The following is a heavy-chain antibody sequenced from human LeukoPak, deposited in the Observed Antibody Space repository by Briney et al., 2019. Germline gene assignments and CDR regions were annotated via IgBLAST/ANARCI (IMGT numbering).Heavy chain of an antibody. CDR2: IFPSGGEI. CDR3: ATYRQVLLPFES. D-gene: IGHD2-8*02. V-gene: IGHV3-23*01. J-gene: IGHJ4*02. CDR1: GFTFSTFA. Sequence: GGSVRLSCAASGFTFSTFAMIWLRQPPGKGLEWVSSIFPSGGEIHYADSVRGRFTISRDNSKSTLSLQMNSLRAEDTAIYYCATYRQVLLPFESWGQGTLVTVSS.